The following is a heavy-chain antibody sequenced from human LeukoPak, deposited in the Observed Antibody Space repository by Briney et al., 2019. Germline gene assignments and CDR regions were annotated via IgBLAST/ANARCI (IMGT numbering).Heavy chain of an antibody. CDR2: ISGSGGST. J-gene: IGHJ5*02. Sequence: GGSLRLSCAASGFTFSSYAMSWVRQAPGKGLEWVSAISGSGGSTYYADSVKGRFTISRDNSKNTLYLQMNSLRAEDTAVYYCAKDIEAGYPIGPYWFDPWGQGTLVTVSS. CDR3: AKDIEAGYPIGPYWFDP. V-gene: IGHV3-23*01. D-gene: IGHD6-13*01. CDR1: GFTFSSYA.